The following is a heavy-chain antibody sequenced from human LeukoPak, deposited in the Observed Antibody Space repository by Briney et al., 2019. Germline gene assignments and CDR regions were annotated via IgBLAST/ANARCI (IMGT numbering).Heavy chain of an antibody. Sequence: PSETLSLTYAVYGGSFSGYYWSWIRQPPGKGLEWIGEINHSGSTNYNPSIKSRVTISVVTSNNQFSLKLSSVSAADTAVYYCARGRGVVVPAAIHNWFDPWGQGTLVTVSS. J-gene: IGHJ5*02. V-gene: IGHV4-34*01. D-gene: IGHD2-2*01. CDR1: GGSFSGYY. CDR3: ARGRGVVVPAAIHNWFDP. CDR2: INHSGST.